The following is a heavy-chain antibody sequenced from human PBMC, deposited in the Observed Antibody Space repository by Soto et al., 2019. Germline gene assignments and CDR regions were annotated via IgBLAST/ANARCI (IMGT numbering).Heavy chain of an antibody. V-gene: IGHV6-1*01. CDR3: ARELWRVRGVILINDALNWFDP. J-gene: IGHJ5*02. D-gene: IGHD3-10*01. Sequence: PSQTLSLTCAISGDSVSSNSAACTWIRQSPSRGLEWLGRTYYRSKWYNDYAVSVKSRITINPDTSKYQFSLQLNSVTPEDTAVYYCARELWRVRGVILINDALNWFDPWGQGTLVTVSS. CDR1: GDSVSSNSAA. CDR2: TYYRSKWYN.